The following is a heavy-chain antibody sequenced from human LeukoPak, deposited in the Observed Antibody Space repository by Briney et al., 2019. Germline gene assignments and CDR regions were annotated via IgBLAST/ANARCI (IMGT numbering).Heavy chain of an antibody. Sequence: PGGSLRLSCAASGFTFSSYDMSWVRQAPGKGLEWVSAISGSGGSTYYADSVKGRFTIFRDNSKNPLYLEMNSLRAEDTAVYYCAKAGRAAAHGWRGYGGQGTRVTVSS. V-gene: IGHV3-23*01. D-gene: IGHD6-13*01. CDR1: GFTFSSYD. CDR3: AKAGRAAAHGWRGY. CDR2: ISGSGGST. J-gene: IGHJ4*02.